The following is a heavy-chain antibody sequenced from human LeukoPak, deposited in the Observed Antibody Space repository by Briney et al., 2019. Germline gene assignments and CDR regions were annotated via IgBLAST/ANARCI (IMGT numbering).Heavy chain of an antibody. J-gene: IGHJ4*02. CDR2: INPNSGGT. Sequence: GASVKVSCKASGYTFTGYYMHWVGQAPGQGLEWMGWINPNSGGTNYAQKFQGRVTMTRDTSISTAYMELSRLRSDDTAVYYCARVPRRGCSGGSCYRYYFDYWGQGTLVTVSS. V-gene: IGHV1-2*02. D-gene: IGHD2-15*01. CDR3: ARVPRRGCSGGSCYRYYFDY. CDR1: GYTFTGYY.